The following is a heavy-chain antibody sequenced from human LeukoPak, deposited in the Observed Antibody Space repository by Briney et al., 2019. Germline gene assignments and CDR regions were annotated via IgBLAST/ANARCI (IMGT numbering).Heavy chain of an antibody. V-gene: IGHV7-4-1*02. D-gene: IGHD4-17*01. CDR2: INTNTGNP. J-gene: IGHJ3*02. CDR3: ASDYGDYQGAFDI. Sequence: VSVKVSCKASVYTFTSYAMIWVRQAPGQGLEWMGWINTNTGNPTYAQGFTGRYVYSLDTSVSTAYLQISRLKAEDCAVYYCASDYGDYQGAFDIWGQGTMVTVSS. CDR1: VYTFTSYA.